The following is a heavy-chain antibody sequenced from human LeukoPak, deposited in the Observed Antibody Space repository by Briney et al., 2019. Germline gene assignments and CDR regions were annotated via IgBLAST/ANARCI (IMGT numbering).Heavy chain of an antibody. V-gene: IGHV4-39*01. CDR2: IFYSGSS. D-gene: IGHD2-8*01. CDR1: GTTVSSSSYC. Sequence: SETLSLTCTVSGTTVSSSSYCWGWIRQPPGKGLEWIGSIFYSGSSYYNSSLKSRVTISVDTSKNQFSLKLSSVTAADTAVYYCARHPIYCTNGVCYTDYWGQGMLVTVSS. J-gene: IGHJ4*02. CDR3: ARHPIYCTNGVCYTDY.